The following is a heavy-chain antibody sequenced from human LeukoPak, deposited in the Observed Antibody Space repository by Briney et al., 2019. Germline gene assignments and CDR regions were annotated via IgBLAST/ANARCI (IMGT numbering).Heavy chain of an antibody. CDR3: ARPWQQLSQADAFDI. CDR1: GGTFSSYA. V-gene: IGHV1-69*13. CDR2: IIPIFGTA. J-gene: IGHJ3*02. D-gene: IGHD6-13*01. Sequence: GASVKVSCKASGGTFSSYAISWVRQAPGQGLGWMGGIIPIFGTANYAQKFQGRVTITADESTSTAYMELSSLGSEDTAVYYCARPWQQLSQADAFDIWGQGTMVTVSS.